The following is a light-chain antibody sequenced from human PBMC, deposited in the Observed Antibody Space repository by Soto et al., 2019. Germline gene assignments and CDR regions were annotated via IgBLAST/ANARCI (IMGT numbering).Light chain of an antibody. Sequence: QSVLTQPASVSGSPGQSITISCTGTSSDIGAYNFVSWYQQHPGKAPKLMLYDVNIRPSGVSNRSSGSKSGNTASLTISGLQAEDEADYYCTSWTTSTTMIFGGGTKLTVL. CDR1: SSDIGAYNF. CDR3: TSWTTSTTMI. J-gene: IGLJ2*01. V-gene: IGLV2-14*03. CDR2: DVN.